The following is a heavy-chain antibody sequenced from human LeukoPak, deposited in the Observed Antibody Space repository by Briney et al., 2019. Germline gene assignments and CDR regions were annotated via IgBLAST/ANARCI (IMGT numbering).Heavy chain of an antibody. D-gene: IGHD1-26*01. CDR3: ARVRHDSGSYSGVPRGYYGMDV. CDR2: IIPIFGTA. CDR1: GGTFSSYA. Sequence: GASVKVSCKASGGTFSSYAISWVRQAPGQGLEWMGGIIPIFGTANYAQKFQGRVTITADESTSTAYMELSSLRSEDTAAYYCARVRHDSGSYSGVPRGYYGMDVWGQGTTVTVSS. V-gene: IGHV1-69*13. J-gene: IGHJ6*02.